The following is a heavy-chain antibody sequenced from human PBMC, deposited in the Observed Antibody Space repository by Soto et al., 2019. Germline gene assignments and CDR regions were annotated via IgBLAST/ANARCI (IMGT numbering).Heavy chain of an antibody. V-gene: IGHV1-18*01. D-gene: IGHD3-10*01. J-gene: IGHJ6*02. CDR2: ISAYNGNT. Sequence: SVKVSFKASGYTFTSYGISWVRQAPVQGLEWMGWISAYNGNTNYAQKLQGRVTMTTDTSTSTAYMELRSLRSDDTAVYYCERDRIVGMVRDKKYYGMDVWGQGTTVTVYS. CDR3: ERDRIVGMVRDKKYYGMDV. CDR1: GYTFTSYG.